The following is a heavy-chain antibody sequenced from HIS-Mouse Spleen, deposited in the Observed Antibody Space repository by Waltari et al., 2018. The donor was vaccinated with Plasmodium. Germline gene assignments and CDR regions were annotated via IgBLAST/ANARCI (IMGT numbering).Heavy chain of an antibody. CDR1: GGSIRRSSYY. CDR2: IYYSGST. CDR3: AREGLGDRNYFDY. Sequence: QLQLQESGPGLVKPSETLSLPCTVPGGSIRRSSYYWGWIRQPPGKGLEGIGSIYYSGSTYYNPSLKSRVTISVDTSKNQFSLKLSSVTAADTAVYYCAREGLGDRNYFDYWGQGTLVTVSS. J-gene: IGHJ4*02. D-gene: IGHD3-16*01. V-gene: IGHV4-39*07.